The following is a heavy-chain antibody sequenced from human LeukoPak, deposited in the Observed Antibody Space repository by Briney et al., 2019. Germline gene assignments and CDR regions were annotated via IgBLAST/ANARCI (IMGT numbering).Heavy chain of an antibody. CDR3: ARADCSGGSCYTRHGGDAFDI. V-gene: IGHV3-48*01. CDR1: GFTFSSYS. D-gene: IGHD2-15*01. CDR2: ISSSSSTI. Sequence: PGGSLRLSCAASGFTFSSYSMNWVRQAPGKGLEWVSYISSSSSTIYYADSVKGRFTISRDNAKNSLYLQMNSLRAEDTAVYYCARADCSGGSCYTRHGGDAFDIWGQGTMVTVSS. J-gene: IGHJ3*02.